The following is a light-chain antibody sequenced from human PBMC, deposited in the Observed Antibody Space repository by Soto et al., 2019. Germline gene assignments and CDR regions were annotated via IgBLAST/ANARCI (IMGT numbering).Light chain of an antibody. Sequence: DTVMTQSPATLSVSPGERATLSCRASQSVSINLAWYQQIPGQAPRLLIYGASNRATGIPARFSGSGSGTDFILTISRLQSEDFAVYYCQKYNNWPPITFGQGTRLEIK. V-gene: IGKV3-15*01. J-gene: IGKJ5*01. CDR2: GAS. CDR1: QSVSIN. CDR3: QKYNNWPPIT.